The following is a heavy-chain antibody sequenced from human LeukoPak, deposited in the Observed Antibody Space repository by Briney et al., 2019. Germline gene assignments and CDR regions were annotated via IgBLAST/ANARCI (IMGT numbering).Heavy chain of an antibody. CDR3: ARDRYYDSSGYYGP. V-gene: IGHV3-11*01. Sequence: GGSLRLSCAASGFTFSNHYMDWIRQAPGKGLEWVSYISSSGSTIYYADSVKGRFTISRDNAKNSLYLQMNSLRAEDTAVYYCARDRYYDSSGYYGPWGQGTLVTVSS. CDR1: GFTFSNHY. CDR2: ISSSGSTI. D-gene: IGHD3-22*01. J-gene: IGHJ5*02.